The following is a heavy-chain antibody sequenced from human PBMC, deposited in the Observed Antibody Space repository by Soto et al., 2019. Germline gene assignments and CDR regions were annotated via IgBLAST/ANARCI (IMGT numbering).Heavy chain of an antibody. Sequence: GGSLRLSCAASGFTFSSYAMSWVRQAPGKGLEWVSAISGSGATTYYADSVKGRFTISSDNSKNTLYLQMNSLRAEDTAVYYCAKEPTHYYYYYMDVWGKGTTVTVSS. D-gene: IGHD1-1*01. J-gene: IGHJ6*03. CDR3: AKEPTHYYYYYMDV. CDR1: GFTFSSYA. CDR2: ISGSGATT. V-gene: IGHV3-23*01.